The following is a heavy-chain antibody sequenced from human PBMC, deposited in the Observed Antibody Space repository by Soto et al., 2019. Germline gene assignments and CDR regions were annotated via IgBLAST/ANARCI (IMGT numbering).Heavy chain of an antibody. CDR1: GGSISSGGYY. J-gene: IGHJ6*03. V-gene: IGHV4-31*03. CDR2: IYYSGST. Sequence: PSETLSLTCTVYGGSISSGGYYWSWIRQHPGKGLEWIGYIYYSGSTYYNPSLKSRVTISVDTSKNQFSLKLSSVTAADTAVYYCARGPLVSDYYYYMDVWGKGTTVTVSS. CDR3: ARGPLVSDYYYYMDV. D-gene: IGHD3-10*01.